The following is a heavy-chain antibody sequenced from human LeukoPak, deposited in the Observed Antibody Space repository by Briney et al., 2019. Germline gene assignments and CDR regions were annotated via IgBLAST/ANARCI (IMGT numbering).Heavy chain of an antibody. CDR3: ARDYGDYYFDY. Sequence: SETLSLTCTVSGGSISSYYWSWIRQPPGKGLEWIGYIYYSGSTNYNPSLKSRVTISVDTSKNQFSLKLSSVTAADTAMYYCARDYGDYYFDYWGQGTLVTVSS. CDR1: GGSISSYY. D-gene: IGHD4-17*01. J-gene: IGHJ4*02. CDR2: IYYSGST. V-gene: IGHV4-59*01.